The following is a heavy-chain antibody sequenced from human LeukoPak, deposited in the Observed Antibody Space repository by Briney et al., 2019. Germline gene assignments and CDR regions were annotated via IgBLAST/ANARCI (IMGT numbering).Heavy chain of an antibody. CDR2: ITCNSGSV. V-gene: IGHV3-9*01. CDR3: AKWGDYDFWSGYYGFDY. D-gene: IGHD3-3*01. CDR1: GFIFDDYA. Sequence: PGGSLRLSCAASGFIFDDYAMHWVRQAPGKGLEWVSGITCNSGSVAYADSVKGRFAISRDNSKNTLYLQMNSLRAEDTAVYYCAKWGDYDFWSGYYGFDYWGQGTLVTVSS. J-gene: IGHJ4*02.